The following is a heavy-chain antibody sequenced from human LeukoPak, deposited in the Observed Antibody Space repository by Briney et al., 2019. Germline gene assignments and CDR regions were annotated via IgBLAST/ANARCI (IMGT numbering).Heavy chain of an antibody. D-gene: IGHD4-17*01. CDR3: AREQYGSDDALDI. CDR2: IWFDGSNK. Sequence: SLRLSCAASGFIFSSYGMHWVRQAPGKGLEWVAVIWFDGSNKYYADSVKGRFTVSRDNSKNTLDLQMNSLRVEDTAVYYCAREQYGSDDALDIWGPGKMGSVSS. V-gene: IGHV3-33*01. CDR1: GFIFSSYG. J-gene: IGHJ3*02.